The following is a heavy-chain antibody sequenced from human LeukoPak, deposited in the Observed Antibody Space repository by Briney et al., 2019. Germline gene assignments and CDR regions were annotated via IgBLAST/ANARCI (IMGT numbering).Heavy chain of an antibody. CDR3: AKDLITFCGGDCYSGLEY. CDR2: VSWDGDFT. J-gene: IGHJ4*02. V-gene: IGHV3-43D*03. Sequence: GGSLRLSCAASAFTFEDFAMHWVRQAPGKGLEWVALVSWDGDFTYYADSVKGRFTISRDNSKNSLYLQMNSLRPEDTALYYCAKDLITFCGGDCYSGLEYWGRGTLVTVSS. D-gene: IGHD2-21*02. CDR1: AFTFEDFA.